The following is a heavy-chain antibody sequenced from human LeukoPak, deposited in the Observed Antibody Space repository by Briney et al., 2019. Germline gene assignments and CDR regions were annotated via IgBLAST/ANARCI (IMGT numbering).Heavy chain of an antibody. CDR2: IYYSGST. D-gene: IGHD2-21*02. CDR1: GGSISSGGYY. V-gene: IGHV4-31*03. J-gene: IGHJ2*01. Sequence: SETLSLTCTVSGGSISSGGYYWSRIRQHSGKGLEGIGYIYYSGSTYYNPSLKSRVTISVDTSKSQFSLKLSSVTAADTAVYYCARDLAYCGGDCYPYWYFDLWGRGTLVTVSS. CDR3: ARDLAYCGGDCYPYWYFDL.